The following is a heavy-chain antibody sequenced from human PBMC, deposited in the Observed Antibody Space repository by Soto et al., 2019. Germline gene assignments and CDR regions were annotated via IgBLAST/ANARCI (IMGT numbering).Heavy chain of an antibody. J-gene: IGHJ6*02. V-gene: IGHV4-59*01. CDR1: GGYLGSYY. Sequence: LPETLYLTCTVSGGYLGSYYWSWIRQPPGKGLEWIGYVFYTGRANYNASLKSRVSISLDTSNYQFSLKLSSVTAADTAVYYCARDGDGRMTTNPYYYNGMDVWGPGTTVTVSS. CDR3: ARDGDGRMTTNPYYYNGMDV. D-gene: IGHD4-4*01. CDR2: VFYTGRA.